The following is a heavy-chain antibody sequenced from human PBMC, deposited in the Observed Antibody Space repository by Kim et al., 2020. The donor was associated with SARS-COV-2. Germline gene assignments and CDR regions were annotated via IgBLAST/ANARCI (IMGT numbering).Heavy chain of an antibody. CDR3: ARESYYDFWSAFDI. Sequence: ASVKVSCKASGYTFTSYGISWVRQAPGQGLEWMGWISAYNGNTNYAQKLQGRVTMTTDTSTSTAYMELRSLRSDDTAVYYCARESYYDFWSAFDIWGQGTMVTVSS. D-gene: IGHD3-3*01. CDR2: ISAYNGNT. J-gene: IGHJ3*02. V-gene: IGHV1-18*01. CDR1: GYTFTSYG.